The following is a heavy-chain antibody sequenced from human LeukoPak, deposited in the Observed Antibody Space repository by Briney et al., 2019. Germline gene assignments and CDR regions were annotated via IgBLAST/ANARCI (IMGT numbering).Heavy chain of an antibody. CDR3: ARDTATMYWYFDL. V-gene: IGHV1-2*02. Sequence: GASVMGSCKASGYTFTGYYLHWVRQAPGQGLEWVGWINPYSGGTNSAQKFQGRVTMTRDTSIGRAYMELSRLRSDDTAVYYCARDTATMYWYFDLGCRGCLVTVSS. J-gene: IGHJ2*01. CDR1: GYTFTGYY. D-gene: IGHD5-12*01. CDR2: INPYSGGT.